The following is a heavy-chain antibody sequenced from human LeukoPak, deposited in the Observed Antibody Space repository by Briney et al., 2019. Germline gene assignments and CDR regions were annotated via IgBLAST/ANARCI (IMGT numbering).Heavy chain of an antibody. Sequence: ASVKVSCKASGDTFSGYYVHWVRQAPGQGLEWMGWMNPKSGGTNYAQKFQGRVTMTREMSISTAYMELSRLRSDETAVYYCAEMADGAFGVWGQGTMVTVS. CDR1: GDTFSGYY. V-gene: IGHV1-2*02. J-gene: IGHJ3*01. D-gene: IGHD2-8*01. CDR3: AEMADGAFGV. CDR2: MNPKSGGT.